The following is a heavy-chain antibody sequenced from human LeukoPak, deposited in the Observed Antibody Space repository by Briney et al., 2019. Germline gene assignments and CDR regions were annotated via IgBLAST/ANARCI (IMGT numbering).Heavy chain of an antibody. CDR2: ISYDGSNK. CDR3: ARAGVSRHHQYNWFDP. J-gene: IGHJ5*02. V-gene: IGHV3-30*04. Sequence: GGSLRLSCAASGFTFSSYAMHWVRQAPGKGLEWVAVISYDGSNKYYADSVTGRFTISRDNSKNTLYLQMNSLRAEDTAVYYCARAGVSRHHQYNWFDPWGQGTLVTVSS. CDR1: GFTFSSYA. D-gene: IGHD1-14*01.